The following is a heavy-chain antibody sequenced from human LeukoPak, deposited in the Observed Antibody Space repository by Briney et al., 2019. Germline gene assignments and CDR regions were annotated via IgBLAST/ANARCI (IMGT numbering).Heavy chain of an antibody. D-gene: IGHD1-26*01. J-gene: IGHJ4*02. Sequence: NPGGSLRLSCAASGFIFSNSAMNWVRQAPGKGLEWVSSINTGSSHIYYADSVKGRFTISRDNAKNSVYLQMNSLRAEDTAVYYCARDPTYYLRYGYFDFWGQGILVTVSS. V-gene: IGHV3-21*01. CDR1: GFIFSNSA. CDR2: INTGSSHI. CDR3: ARDPTYYLRYGYFDF.